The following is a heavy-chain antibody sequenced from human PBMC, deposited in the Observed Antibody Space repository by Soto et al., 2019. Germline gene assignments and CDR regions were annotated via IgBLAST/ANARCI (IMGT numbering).Heavy chain of an antibody. V-gene: IGHV4-34*01. Sequence: QVQLQQWGAGLLKPSETLSLTCAVYGGSFSGYYWSWIRQPPGKGLEWIGEINHSGSTNYNPSLKSRVTISVDTSKNQFSLKLSSVTAADTAVYYCARRHYYDSSGYPYWGQGPLVTVSS. CDR3: ARRHYYDSSGYPY. J-gene: IGHJ4*02. CDR2: INHSGST. D-gene: IGHD3-22*01. CDR1: GGSFSGYY.